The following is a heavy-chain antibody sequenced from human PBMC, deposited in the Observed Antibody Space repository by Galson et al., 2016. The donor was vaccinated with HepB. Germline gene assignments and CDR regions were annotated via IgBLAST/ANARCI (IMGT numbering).Heavy chain of an antibody. CDR1: GYRLTDYW. V-gene: IGHV5-10-1*01. CDR2: LDPDDSYT. D-gene: IGHD4-17*01. J-gene: IGHJ6*02. CDR3: ARALEYGSRNYYDYYAMDV. Sequence: QSGAEVKEPGESLRISCQGSGYRLTDYWITWVRQVPGKGLQWMGRLDPDDSYTNYSQSFQGHVTISVDKSINTAYLQWSTLKASDTAIYYCARALEYGSRNYYDYYAMDVWGPGTTVIVSS.